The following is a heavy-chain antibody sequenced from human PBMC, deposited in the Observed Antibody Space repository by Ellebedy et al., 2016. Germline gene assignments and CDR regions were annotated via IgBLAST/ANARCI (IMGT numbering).Heavy chain of an antibody. J-gene: IGHJ4*02. CDR3: ARGDWGSRRDFDY. D-gene: IGHD7-27*01. CDR1: RYTFTDYY. CDR2: IKPNTGGT. Sequence: ASVKVSXKASRYTFTDYYIHWVRQAPGQGPEWMGWIKPNTGGTNYAQRFQGRVTINRDTSITTAYMELTNMRSEDTAVYYCARGDWGSRRDFDYWGQGTQVIVSS. V-gene: IGHV1-2*02.